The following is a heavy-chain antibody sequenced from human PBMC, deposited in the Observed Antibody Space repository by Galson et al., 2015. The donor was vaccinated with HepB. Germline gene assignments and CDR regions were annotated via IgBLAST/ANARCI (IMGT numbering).Heavy chain of an antibody. CDR2: IFSNGAA. V-gene: IGHV2-26*01. J-gene: IGHJ4*02. D-gene: IGHD3-10*01. CDR1: GFSLSAATMG. Sequence: PALVKPTQTLTLTCTVSGFSLSAATMGVTWVRQPPGRPLDWLAHIFSNGAASYNTSLNSRLTVSKDSSKSQVVLTMTNMGPLDTATYFWVRIRPTGLYGSGTFLDFWGRGALVTVSS. CDR3: VRIRPTGLYGSGTFLDF.